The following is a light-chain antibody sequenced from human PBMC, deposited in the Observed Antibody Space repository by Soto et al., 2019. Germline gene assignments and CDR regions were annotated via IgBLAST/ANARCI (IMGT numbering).Light chain of an antibody. CDR1: QSISVW. Sequence: DIQMTQSPSTLSASVGGRVTITCRASQSISVWLAWYQQKPGKAPKPLIYKASSLESGVPSRFSGSGSGTEFTLPISCRQPDPFATYYCQQYLSFPRTFGPFTRVEI. CDR3: QQYLSFPRT. V-gene: IGKV1-5*03. J-gene: IGKJ1*01. CDR2: KAS.